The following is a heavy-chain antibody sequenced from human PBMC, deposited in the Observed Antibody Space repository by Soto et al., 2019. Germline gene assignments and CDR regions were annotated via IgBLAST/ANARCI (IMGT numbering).Heavy chain of an antibody. J-gene: IGHJ4*02. D-gene: IGHD6-13*01. CDR3: ARVVAAAAGSYYFDY. CDR1: GGTFSSYA. Sequence: SVKVSCKASGGTFSSYAISWVRQAPGQGLEWMGGIIPIFGTANYAQKFQGRVTITADESTSTAYMELSSMRSEDTAVYYCARVVAAAAGSYYFDYWGQGTLVTVSS. CDR2: IIPIFGTA. V-gene: IGHV1-69*13.